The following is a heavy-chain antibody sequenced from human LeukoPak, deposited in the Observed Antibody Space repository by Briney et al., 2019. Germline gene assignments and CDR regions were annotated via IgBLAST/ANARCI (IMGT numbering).Heavy chain of an antibody. D-gene: IGHD7-27*01. CDR1: GDSVSSSSAD. J-gene: IGHJ3*02. CDR2: TYYRSKWYN. V-gene: IGHV6-1*01. CDR3: ARRSNWGNVFDI. Sequence: SQTLSLTCAISGDSVSSSSADWNWIRQSPSRGLEWLGRTYYRSKWYNDYAVSVKSRITINPDTSKKQFSLEMNSVTPEDTAVYYCARRSNWGNVFDIWGQGTMVTVSS.